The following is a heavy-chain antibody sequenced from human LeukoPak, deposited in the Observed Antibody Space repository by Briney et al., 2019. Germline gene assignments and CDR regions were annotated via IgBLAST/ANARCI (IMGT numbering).Heavy chain of an antibody. V-gene: IGHV4-39*01. CDR2: IYYSGRA. D-gene: IGHD3-22*01. J-gene: IGHJ1*01. CDR1: GGSISSSSYY. CDR3: ARRRYYDSTGYLD. Sequence: SETLSLTCSVSGGSISSSSYYWGWIRQPPGKGLEWIGEIYYSGRAYYNSSLKSRLTISVDTSWNQFSLTLSSVTAADTGVYYCARRRYYDSTGYLDWGQGALVSVST.